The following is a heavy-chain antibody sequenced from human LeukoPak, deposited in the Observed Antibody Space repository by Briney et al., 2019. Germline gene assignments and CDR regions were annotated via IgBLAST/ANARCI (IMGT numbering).Heavy chain of an antibody. CDR2: INPSGGST. CDR1: GYTFTSYY. CDR3: ARGVYYDSPPFH. J-gene: IGHJ1*01. Sequence: ASVKVSCKASGYTFTSYYMHWVRQAPGQGLEWMGIINPSGGSTSYAQKFQGRVTITADESTSTAYMELSSLRSEDTAVYYCARGVYYDSPPFHWGQGTLVTVSS. D-gene: IGHD3-22*01. V-gene: IGHV1-46*01.